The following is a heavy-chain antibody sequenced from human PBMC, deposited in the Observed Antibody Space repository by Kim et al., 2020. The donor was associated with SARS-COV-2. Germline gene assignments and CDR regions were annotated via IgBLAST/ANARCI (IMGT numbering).Heavy chain of an antibody. J-gene: IGHJ5*02. D-gene: IGHD3-9*01. CDR1: GFTFSSYS. Sequence: GGSLRLSCAASGFTFSSYSMNWVRQAPGKGLEWVSYISSSSSTIYYADSVKGRFTISRDNAKNSLYLQMNSLRDEDTAVYYCARDRRSGPYYDILTGYNPGGFDPWGQGTLVTVSS. CDR2: ISSSSSTI. CDR3: ARDRRSGPYYDILTGYNPGGFDP. V-gene: IGHV3-48*02.